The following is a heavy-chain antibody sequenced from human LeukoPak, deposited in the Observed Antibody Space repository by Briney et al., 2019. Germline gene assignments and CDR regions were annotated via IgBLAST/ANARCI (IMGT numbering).Heavy chain of an antibody. V-gene: IGHV4-39*02. J-gene: IGHJ4*02. CDR2: MYYSGST. D-gene: IGHD2-21*02. CDR3: ARNDAKMVTVDY. CDR1: GGSISSSSYY. Sequence: SETLSLTCTVSGGSISSSSYYWGWIRQPPGKGLEWIGSMYYSGSTYRNPSLKSRVTISMDTSKNHFSLSLSSVTAADTAVYYCARNDAKMVTVDYWGQGTLVTVSS.